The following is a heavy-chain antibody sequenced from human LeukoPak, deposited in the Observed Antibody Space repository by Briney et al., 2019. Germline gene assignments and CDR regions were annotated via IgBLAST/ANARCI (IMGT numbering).Heavy chain of an antibody. D-gene: IGHD5-12*01. CDR2: VSSSGSTI. V-gene: IGHV3-48*03. Sequence: GGSLRLSCAASGFTFSSYEMNWVRQAPGKGLEWVSYVSSSGSTIYYADSVKGRFTISRDNAKNSLYLQMNSLRAEDTAVYYCARDRNSGYDYPGYYYYYYMDVWGKGTTVTISS. CDR3: ARDRNSGYDYPGYYYYYYMDV. CDR1: GFTFSSYE. J-gene: IGHJ6*03.